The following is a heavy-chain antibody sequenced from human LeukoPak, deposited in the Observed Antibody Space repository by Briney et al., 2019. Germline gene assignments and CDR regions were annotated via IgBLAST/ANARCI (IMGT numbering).Heavy chain of an antibody. CDR3: ARVMATSYYFDY. D-gene: IGHD5-24*01. CDR2: ISAYNGNT. CDR1: GYTFTSYG. J-gene: IGHJ4*02. Sequence: ASVKVSCKASGYTFTSYGISWVRQAPGQGLEWMGWISAYNGNTNYAQKLQDRVTMTTDTSTSTAYMEVRSLRSDDTAVYYCARVMATSYYFDYWGQGTLVTVSS. V-gene: IGHV1-18*01.